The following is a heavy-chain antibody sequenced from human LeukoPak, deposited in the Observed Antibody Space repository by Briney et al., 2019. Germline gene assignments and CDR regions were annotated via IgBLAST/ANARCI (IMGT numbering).Heavy chain of an antibody. CDR1: GFIFSSYS. CDR3: ARQGSGSYDY. Sequence: GGSLRLSCAASGFIFSSYSMNWVRQAPGKGLEWVSSISSSSTYIYYADSVKGRFTISRDNAKNSLYLQMNSLRAEDTAVYYCARQGSGSYDYWGQGTLVTVSS. V-gene: IGHV3-21*01. CDR2: ISSSSTYI. J-gene: IGHJ4*02. D-gene: IGHD3-10*01.